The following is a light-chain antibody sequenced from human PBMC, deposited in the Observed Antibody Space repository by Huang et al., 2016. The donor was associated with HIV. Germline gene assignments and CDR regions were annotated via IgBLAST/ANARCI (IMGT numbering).Light chain of an antibody. Sequence: GDRVTITCQASQDISTYLNWYQQKPGKAPKLLIDDASNLETGVPSRFSGSGSGTDFTFTISSLQPEDIATYYCQQYDNRITFGGGTKVEIK. CDR2: DAS. CDR3: QQYDNRIT. V-gene: IGKV1-33*01. J-gene: IGKJ4*01. CDR1: QDISTY.